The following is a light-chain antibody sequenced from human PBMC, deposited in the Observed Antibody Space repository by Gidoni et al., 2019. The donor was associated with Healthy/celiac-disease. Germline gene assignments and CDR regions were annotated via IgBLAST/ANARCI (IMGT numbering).Light chain of an antibody. CDR3: QQYNSYSYT. J-gene: IGKJ2*01. V-gene: IGKV1-5*01. CDR1: QSISSW. CDR2: DAS. Sequence: DIQMTQSPSPLSASVGDRVTIPCRASQSISSWLAWYQQKPGKAPKLLIYDASSLESGVPSRCSGSGSGKEFTLTISSLQHDDFATYYCQQYNSYSYTFGQGTKLEIK.